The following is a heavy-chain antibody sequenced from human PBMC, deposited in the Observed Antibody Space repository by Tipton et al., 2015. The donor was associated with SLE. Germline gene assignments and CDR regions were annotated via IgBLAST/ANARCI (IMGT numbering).Heavy chain of an antibody. J-gene: IGHJ4*02. CDR1: GGSIGNNY. CDR3: VVCSPSSCAYFDY. CDR2: FYTDGST. Sequence: TLSLTCTVSGGSIGNNYWNWIRQSTGKGLEWIGRFYTDGSTRHKPSLESRVTLSADASKAQFSLKLTSVTAADTAVYYCVVCSPSSCAYFDYWGQGRLVTVSS. D-gene: IGHD2-2*01. V-gene: IGHV4-4*07.